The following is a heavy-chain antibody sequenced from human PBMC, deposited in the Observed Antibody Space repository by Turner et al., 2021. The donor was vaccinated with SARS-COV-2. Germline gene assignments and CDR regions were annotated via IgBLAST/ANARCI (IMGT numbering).Heavy chain of an antibody. CDR2: ISSSSSYI. D-gene: IGHD3-22*01. Sequence: EVQLVASGGGLVKPGGSLGLSCAASDVTFSSYSMNCVRQAPGKGLEWVSSISSSSSYIYYADSVKGRFTISRDNAKNSLYLQMNSLRAEDTAVYYCARWHYFDSSGYYTQAFDIWGQGTMVTVSS. CDR1: DVTFSSYS. CDR3: ARWHYFDSSGYYTQAFDI. J-gene: IGHJ3*02. V-gene: IGHV3-21*02.